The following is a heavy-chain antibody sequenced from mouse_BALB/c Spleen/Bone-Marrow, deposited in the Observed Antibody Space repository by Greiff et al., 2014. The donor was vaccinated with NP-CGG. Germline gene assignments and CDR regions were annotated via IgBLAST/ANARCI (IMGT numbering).Heavy chain of an antibody. V-gene: IGHV14-3*02. CDR3: ASYRYGWYFDV. CDR2: IDPANGNT. Sequence: VQLPQSGAELVKLGASVKVSCPASGLKIKNTYMHWGEQRPEQGLGWIGRIDPANGNTKYDPKFQGKATITADTSSNTAHLQLNSLTSEDTAVYYCASYRYGWYFDVWGAGTTVTVSS. J-gene: IGHJ1*01. D-gene: IGHD2-12*01. CDR1: GLKIKNTY.